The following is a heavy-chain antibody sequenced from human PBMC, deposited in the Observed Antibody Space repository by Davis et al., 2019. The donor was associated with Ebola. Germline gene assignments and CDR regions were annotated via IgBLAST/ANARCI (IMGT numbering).Heavy chain of an antibody. V-gene: IGHV5-51*01. D-gene: IGHD1-26*01. CDR3: AGSRYYYYGMDV. Sequence: KVSCKGSGYSFTSYWIAWVRQTPGKGLEWMGIIYAGDSDSRYSPSFQGQVTISADKSISTAYLQWSSLKASDTAMYYCAGSRYYYYGMDVWGQGTTVTVSS. CDR1: GYSFTSYW. J-gene: IGHJ6*02. CDR2: IYAGDSDS.